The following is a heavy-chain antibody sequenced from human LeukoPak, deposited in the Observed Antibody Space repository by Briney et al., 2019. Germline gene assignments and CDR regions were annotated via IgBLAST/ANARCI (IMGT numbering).Heavy chain of an antibody. CDR2: ISGSGGST. Sequence: GGSLRLSCAASGFTFSSYAMSWVRQAPGKGLEWVSAISGSGGSTYYADSVKGRFTISRDISRNTLYLQMNSLRAEDAAVYYCARDRGNPKAAAGVYHSDYWGQGTLVTVSS. J-gene: IGHJ4*02. D-gene: IGHD6-13*01. V-gene: IGHV3-23*01. CDR3: ARDRGNPKAAAGVYHSDY. CDR1: GFTFSSYA.